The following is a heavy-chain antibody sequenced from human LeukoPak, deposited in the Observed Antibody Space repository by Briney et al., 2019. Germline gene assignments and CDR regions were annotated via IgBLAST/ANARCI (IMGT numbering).Heavy chain of an antibody. CDR2: IYYSGST. J-gene: IGHJ6*03. V-gene: IGHV4-59*01. CDR3: ARGSEYSSSSGYLYYYYYMDV. CDR1: GGSISSYY. D-gene: IGHD6-6*01. Sequence: SETLSLTCTVSGGSISSYYWSWIRQPPGKGLGWIGYIYYSGSTNYNPSLKSRVTISVDTSKNQFSLKLSSVTAADTAVYYCARGSEYSSSSGYLYYYYYMDVWGKGTTVTVSS.